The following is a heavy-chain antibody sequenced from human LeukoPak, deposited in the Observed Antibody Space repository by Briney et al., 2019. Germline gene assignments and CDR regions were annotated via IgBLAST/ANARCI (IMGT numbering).Heavy chain of an antibody. V-gene: IGHV1-2*02. D-gene: IGHD3-22*01. CDR3: ARGMYYDSSGYRRG. CDR2: INPNSGGT. CDR1: GYTFTGYY. Sequence: ASVTVSCKASGYTFTGYYMHWVRQAPGQGLEWMGCINPNSGGTTNAQKSQGRVTMTRDTSISTVYMELSRVRSEDTAVCYCARGMYYDSSGYRRGWGQGALVTVSS. J-gene: IGHJ4*02.